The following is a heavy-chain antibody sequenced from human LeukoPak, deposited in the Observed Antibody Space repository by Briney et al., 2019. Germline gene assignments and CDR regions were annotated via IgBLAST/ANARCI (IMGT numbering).Heavy chain of an antibody. J-gene: IGHJ4*02. V-gene: IGHV3-21*01. D-gene: IGHD6-19*01. CDR1: RFTFTSFA. CDR3: AREVSGVDY. CDR2: ISSSSSHI. Sequence: GGSLRLSCAASRFTFTSFAMNWVRQAPGKGLEWVSSISSSSSHIYYADSVKGRFTASRDNAKNSLYLQMNSLRAEDTAVYYCAREVSGVDYWGQGTLVTVSS.